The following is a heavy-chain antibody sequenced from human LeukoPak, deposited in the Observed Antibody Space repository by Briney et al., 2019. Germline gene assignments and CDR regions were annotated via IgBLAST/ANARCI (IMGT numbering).Heavy chain of an antibody. D-gene: IGHD3-10*01. J-gene: IGHJ4*02. CDR1: GFTFSSYA. V-gene: IGHV3-23*01. Sequence: GGSLRLSCAASGFTFSSYAMSWVRQAPGKGLEWVSAISGSGGSTYYADSVEGRFTISRDNSKNTLYLQMNSLRAEDTAVYYCAKDQVYYGSGRSDYWGQGTLVTVSS. CDR2: ISGSGGST. CDR3: AKDQVYYGSGRSDY.